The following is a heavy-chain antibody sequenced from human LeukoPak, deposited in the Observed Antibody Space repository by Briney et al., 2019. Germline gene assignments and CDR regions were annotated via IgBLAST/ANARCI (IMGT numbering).Heavy chain of an antibody. V-gene: IGHV4-59*12. CDR2: IYYSGST. CDR1: GGSISSYY. Sequence: SETLSLTCTVSGGSISSYYWSWIRQPPGKGLEWIGYIYYSGSTNYNPSLKSRVTISVDTSKNQFSLKLSSVTAADTAVYYCARLMVVVTAKTIYYFDYWGQGTLVTVSS. J-gene: IGHJ4*02. CDR3: ARLMVVVTAKTIYYFDY. D-gene: IGHD2-21*02.